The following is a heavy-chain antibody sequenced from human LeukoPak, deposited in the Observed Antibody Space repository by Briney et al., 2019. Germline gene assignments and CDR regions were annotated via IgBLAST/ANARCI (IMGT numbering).Heavy chain of an antibody. J-gene: IGHJ4*02. CDR3: ARLTKGRYFDYIFDY. CDR2: IYYSGST. V-gene: IGHV4-39*01. CDR1: GASLSNTDFY. Sequence: SGTLSLTCTVSGASLSNTDFYWGWICQPPGKGLQWVGNIYYSGSTYYNPSLSSRVTMSVDTSKNQFSLKMTSVTAADTAVYYCARLTKGRYFDYIFDYWGQGTLFTVST. D-gene: IGHD3-9*01.